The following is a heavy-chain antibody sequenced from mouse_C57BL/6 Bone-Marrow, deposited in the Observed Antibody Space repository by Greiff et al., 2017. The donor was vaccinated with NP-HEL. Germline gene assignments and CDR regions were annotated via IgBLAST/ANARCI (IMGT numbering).Heavy chain of an antibody. CDR1: GFTFSSYA. CDR3: AREEELWSFAY. V-gene: IGHV5-4*01. CDR2: ISDGGSYT. Sequence: VKLMESGGGLVRPGGSLKLSCAASGFTFSSYAMSWVRQTPEKRLECVATISDGGSYTYYPDNVKGRFTISRDNAKNNLYLQMSHLKSEDTAMYYCAREEELWSFAYWGQGTLVTVSA. D-gene: IGHD1-1*02. J-gene: IGHJ3*01.